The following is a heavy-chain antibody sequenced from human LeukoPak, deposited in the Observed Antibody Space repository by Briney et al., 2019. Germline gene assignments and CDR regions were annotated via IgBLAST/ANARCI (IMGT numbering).Heavy chain of an antibody. CDR1: GGSISSYY. D-gene: IGHD5-18*01. CDR2: IYYSGST. CDR3: ARLAKYSYAPYYFDY. Sequence: SETLSLTCTVSGGSISSYYWSWIRQPPGKGLEWIGYIYYSGSTNYNPSLKSRVTISVDTSKNQFSLKLSSVTAADTAVYYCARLAKYSYAPYYFDYWGQGTLVTVSS. V-gene: IGHV4-59*08. J-gene: IGHJ4*02.